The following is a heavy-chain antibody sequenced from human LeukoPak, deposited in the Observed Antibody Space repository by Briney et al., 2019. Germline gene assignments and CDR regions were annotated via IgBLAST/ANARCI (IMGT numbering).Heavy chain of an antibody. CDR1: GFTSSNFW. Sequence: PGGSLRLSCAASGFTSSNFWMTWVPQAPRKGLECVANVKQDGSEKSCVDSVKGGSTISRDNAKNSLYLQNDSVRVEDTAVDYCARGRGDSSSWYFDYWGQGTLVSVSS. D-gene: IGHD6-13*01. CDR2: VKQDGSEK. CDR3: ARGRGDSSSWYFDY. V-gene: IGHV3-7*01. J-gene: IGHJ4*02.